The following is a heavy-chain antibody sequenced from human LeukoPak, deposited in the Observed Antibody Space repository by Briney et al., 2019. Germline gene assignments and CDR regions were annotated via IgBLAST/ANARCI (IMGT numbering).Heavy chain of an antibody. J-gene: IGHJ3*02. CDR3: AREYDSSGYYHDAFDI. V-gene: IGHV3-7*01. Sequence: GGPLRLSCAASGFTFSSYWMSWVRQAPGEGLEWVANIKQDGSEKYYVDSVKGRFTISRDNAMNSLYLQMNSLRAEDTAVYYCAREYDSSGYYHDAFDIWGQGTMVTVSS. CDR1: GFTFSSYW. D-gene: IGHD3-22*01. CDR2: IKQDGSEK.